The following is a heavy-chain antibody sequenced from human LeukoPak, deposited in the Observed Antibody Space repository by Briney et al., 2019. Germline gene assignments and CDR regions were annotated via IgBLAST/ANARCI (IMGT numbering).Heavy chain of an antibody. Sequence: GESLKISCKGSGYSFISYWIGWLRQMPGKGLEWMGIIYPGDSDTRYSPSFQGQVTISADKSISTAYLQWSSLKASDTAMYYCASSRYCSGGSCPLDYWGQGTLVTVSS. CDR1: GYSFISYW. D-gene: IGHD2-15*01. V-gene: IGHV5-51*03. J-gene: IGHJ4*02. CDR2: IYPGDSDT. CDR3: ASSRYCSGGSCPLDY.